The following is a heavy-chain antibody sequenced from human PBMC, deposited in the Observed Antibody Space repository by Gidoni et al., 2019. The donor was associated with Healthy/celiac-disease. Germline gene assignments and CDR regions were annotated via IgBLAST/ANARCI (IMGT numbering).Heavy chain of an antibody. CDR2: MNPNSGNT. D-gene: IGHD6-13*01. Sequence: QVQLVQSGAEVKKPGASVKVSCKAYGYTFTSYDINWVRQATGQGLEWMGWMNPNSGNTVYAQKFQGRVTMTRNTSISTAYMELSSLRSEDTAVYYCARVPRGSWTRKIDYWGQGTLVTVSS. J-gene: IGHJ4*02. CDR3: ARVPRGSWTRKIDY. V-gene: IGHV1-8*01. CDR1: GYTFTSYD.